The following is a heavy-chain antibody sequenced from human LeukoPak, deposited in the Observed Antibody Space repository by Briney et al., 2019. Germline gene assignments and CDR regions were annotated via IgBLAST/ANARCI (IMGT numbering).Heavy chain of an antibody. CDR1: GFTFSSYA. CDR2: ISYDGSNK. Sequence: GRSLRLSCAASGFTFSSYAMHWVRQAPGKGLEWVAVISYDGSNKYYADSVKGRFTISRDNSKNTLYLQMNSLSAEDTAVYYCARRDPGSGYAFDYWGQGTLVTVSS. D-gene: IGHD3-3*01. V-gene: IGHV3-30*04. CDR3: ARRDPGSGYAFDY. J-gene: IGHJ4*02.